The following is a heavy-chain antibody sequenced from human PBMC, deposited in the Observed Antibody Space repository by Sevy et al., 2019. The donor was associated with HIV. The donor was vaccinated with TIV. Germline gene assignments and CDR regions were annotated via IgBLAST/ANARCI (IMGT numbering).Heavy chain of an antibody. D-gene: IGHD2-21*01. J-gene: IGHJ5*02. V-gene: IGHV4-4*07. CDR2: DSTSGST. CDR3: ARDDLVIVGGCNWFDP. CDR1: SASFSAYY. Sequence: SETLSLTCTVSSASFSAYYWSWIRQPAGKGLEWIGRDSTSGSTNYNPSLKCRVTMSLDTSKNHFSLKLSSVTAADTAIYYCARDDLVIVGGCNWFDPWGQGALVSVSS.